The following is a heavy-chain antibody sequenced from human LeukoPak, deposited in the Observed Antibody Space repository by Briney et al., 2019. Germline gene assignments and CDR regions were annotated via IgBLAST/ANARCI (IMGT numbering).Heavy chain of an antibody. J-gene: IGHJ4*02. CDR3: ARWNNGDDY. Sequence: PSETLSLTCSVSGGSISGYHWSRIRQPPGKGLEWIGYIYYSGSSGSTNYNPSLKSRVTISVDTSRNQFSLNLSSVTAADTAVYYCARWNNGDDYWGQGTLVTVSS. D-gene: IGHD1/OR15-1a*01. V-gene: IGHV4-59*01. CDR1: GGSISGYH. CDR2: IYYSGSSGST.